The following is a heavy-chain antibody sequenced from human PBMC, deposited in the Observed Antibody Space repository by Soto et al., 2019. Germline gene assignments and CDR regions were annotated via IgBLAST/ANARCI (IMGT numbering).Heavy chain of an antibody. D-gene: IGHD4-17*01. Sequence: EVQLVESGGGLVKPGGSLRLSCAASGFTFSSYSMNWVRQAPGKGLEWVSSISSSSSYIYYADSVKGRFNISRDNAKKSLYLQMNSLRAEDTAVYYCARGTAVDAFDIWGQGTMVTVSS. CDR1: GFTFSSYS. CDR3: ARGTAVDAFDI. CDR2: ISSSSSYI. V-gene: IGHV3-21*01. J-gene: IGHJ3*02.